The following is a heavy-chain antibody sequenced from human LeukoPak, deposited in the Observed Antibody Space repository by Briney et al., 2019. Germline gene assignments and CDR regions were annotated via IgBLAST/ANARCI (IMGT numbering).Heavy chain of an antibody. CDR3: ARTTMVRGTYYMDV. V-gene: IGHV4-39*07. CDR2: VYYSGST. CDR1: GDSITNSSYY. Sequence: SETLSLTCTVSGDSITNSSYYWGWIRQPPGKGLQWIGNVYYSGSTNYNLSLKSRVTISVDTSKNQFSLRLSSVTAADTAVYYCARTTMVRGTYYMDVWGKGTTVTISS. D-gene: IGHD3-10*01. J-gene: IGHJ6*03.